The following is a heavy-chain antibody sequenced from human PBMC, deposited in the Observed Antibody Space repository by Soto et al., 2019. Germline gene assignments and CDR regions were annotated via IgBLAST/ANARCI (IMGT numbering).Heavy chain of an antibody. CDR3: ARDLPDYGDYGPWWFDP. V-gene: IGHV3-30-3*01. D-gene: IGHD4-17*01. J-gene: IGHJ5*02. CDR1: GFTFSSYA. CDR2: ISYDGSNK. Sequence: GSLRLSCAASGFTFSSYAMHWVRQAPGKGLEWVAGISYDGSNKYYADSVKGRFTISRDNSKNTLYLQMNSLRAEDTAVYYCARDLPDYGDYGPWWFDPWGQGTLVTVSS.